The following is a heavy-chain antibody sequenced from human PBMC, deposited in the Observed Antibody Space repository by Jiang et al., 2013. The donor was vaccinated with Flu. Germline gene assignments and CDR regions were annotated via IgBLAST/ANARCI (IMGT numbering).Heavy chain of an antibody. D-gene: IGHD2-15*01. Sequence: FSSYAISWVRQAPGQGLEWIGGIIPILGIANYAQKFQGRVTITADKSTSTAYMELSSLRSEDTAVYYCARATKRDCSGGSCIYYYGMNVWGQGTTVTVSS. CDR3: ARATKRDCSGGSCIYYYGMNV. J-gene: IGHJ6*02. CDR1: FSSYA. V-gene: IGHV1-69*10. CDR2: IIPILGIA.